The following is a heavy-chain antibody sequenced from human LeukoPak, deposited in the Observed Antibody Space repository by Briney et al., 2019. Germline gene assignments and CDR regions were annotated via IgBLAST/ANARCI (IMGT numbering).Heavy chain of an antibody. CDR3: ARLGHTAIIARGFDY. J-gene: IGHJ4*02. CDR1: GYAFTTYW. D-gene: IGHD5-18*01. V-gene: IGHV5-51*01. CDR2: IYPGDSDT. Sequence: KDGESLKISCQGSGYAFTTYWIGWVRQMPGKGLEWIGIIYPGDSDTRYSPSFQGQVTISADKSINTAYLQWSSLKASDTAMYYCARLGHTAIIARGFDYWGQGTLVTVSS.